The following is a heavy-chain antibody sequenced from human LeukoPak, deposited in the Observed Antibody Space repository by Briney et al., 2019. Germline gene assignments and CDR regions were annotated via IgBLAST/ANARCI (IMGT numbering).Heavy chain of an antibody. D-gene: IGHD6-13*01. CDR3: ARTMYSSSWYRAFDI. CDR2: IYYSGST. CDR1: GGSISSGGYY. V-gene: IGHV4-31*03. Sequence: SETLSLTCTVSGGSISSGGYYWSWIRQHPGKGLEWIGYIYYSGSTYYNPSLKSRVTISVDTSKNQFSLKLSSVTAADTAVYYCARTMYSSSWYRAFDIWGQGTMVTVSS. J-gene: IGHJ3*02.